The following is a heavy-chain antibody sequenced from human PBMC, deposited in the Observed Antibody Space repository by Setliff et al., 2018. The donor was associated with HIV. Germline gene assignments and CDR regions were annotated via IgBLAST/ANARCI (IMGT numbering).Heavy chain of an antibody. D-gene: IGHD2-15*01. V-gene: IGHV1-8*02. J-gene: IGHJ3*02. CDR2: MNPNSGNT. CDR3: AIRREVVVATTRRGLDI. Sequence: ASVKVSCKASGYTFTTYDINWVRQAAGQGLEWMGGMNPNSGNTGYAQRFQGRFTMTRNTSISTAHMELNSLMSEDTAVYFCAIRREVVVATTRRGLDIWGQGTMVTVSS. CDR1: GYTFTTYD.